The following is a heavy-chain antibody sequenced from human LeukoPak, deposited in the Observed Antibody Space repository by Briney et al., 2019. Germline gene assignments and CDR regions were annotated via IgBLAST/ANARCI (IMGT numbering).Heavy chain of an antibody. V-gene: IGHV3-66*01. J-gene: IGHJ6*02. CDR2: FYSDGTT. CDR1: GFTVSSNY. Sequence: PGGSLRLSCAASGFTVSSNYMNWVRQAPGKGLEWVSSFYSDGTTYYADSVKGRFSISRDSSKYTLYLQMNSLRAEDTAVYYCARDLGSYQQDVWGQGTTVTVSS. D-gene: IGHD1-26*01. CDR3: ARDLGSYQQDV.